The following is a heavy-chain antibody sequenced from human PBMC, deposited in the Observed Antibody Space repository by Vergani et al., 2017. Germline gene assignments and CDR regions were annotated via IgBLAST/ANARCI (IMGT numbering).Heavy chain of an antibody. Sequence: QVQLVPSGAEVKKPGASVKVSCKASGYTFTSYYMLWVRQAPGQGLEWMGIINPSGGSTSYAQKFQGRVTMTRDTSTSTVYMELSSLRSEDTAVYYCARTTGGTIAAAGNDYWGQGTLGTVSA. CDR3: ARTTGGTIAAAGNDY. J-gene: IGHJ4*02. D-gene: IGHD6-13*01. V-gene: IGHV1-46*01. CDR2: INPSGGST. CDR1: GYTFTSYY.